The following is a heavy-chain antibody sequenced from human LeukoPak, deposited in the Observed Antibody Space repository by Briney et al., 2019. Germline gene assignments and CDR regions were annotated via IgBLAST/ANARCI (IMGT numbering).Heavy chain of an antibody. CDR1: GGSITNYY. Sequence: NPSVTLSLTCTVSGGSITNYYWNWIRQPPGKGLEWIGHIYHRGSTNYNPSLKSRVTISVDTSENQFSLKLSSVTAADTAVYYCARDGAMRSAFDIWGQGTMVTVSS. CDR3: ARDGAMRSAFDI. V-gene: IGHV4-59*01. CDR2: IYHRGST. J-gene: IGHJ3*02. D-gene: IGHD2-15*01.